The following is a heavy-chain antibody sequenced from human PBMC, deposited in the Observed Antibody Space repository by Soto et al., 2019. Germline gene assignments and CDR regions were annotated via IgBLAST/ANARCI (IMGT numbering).Heavy chain of an antibody. J-gene: IGHJ5*02. CDR2: IFYLGSS. D-gene: IGHD3-3*02. CDR3: ARHSLALRKNNWFDP. CDR1: GGSISSYY. Sequence: PSETLSLTCTVSGGSISSYYWSWIRQPPGKGLEWIGYIFYLGSSYYNPSLKSRVTMSVDTSKNQFSLRLRSVTAADTALYFCARHSLALRKNNWFDPWGQGIMVTVSS. V-gene: IGHV4-59*04.